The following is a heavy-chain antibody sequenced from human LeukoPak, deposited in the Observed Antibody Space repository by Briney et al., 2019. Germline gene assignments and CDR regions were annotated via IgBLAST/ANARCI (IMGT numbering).Heavy chain of an antibody. Sequence: SETLSLTCTVSGASISPDYWSWIRQPPGKGLQFIGYIHYSGRTNYNPSLTSRVSISVDTSKNQFSLKLISVTAADTAVYHCARAPGGGFDPWGQGTLVTVSS. CDR3: ARAPGGGFDP. J-gene: IGHJ5*02. D-gene: IGHD3-10*01. CDR2: IHYSGRT. CDR1: GASISPDY. V-gene: IGHV4-59*01.